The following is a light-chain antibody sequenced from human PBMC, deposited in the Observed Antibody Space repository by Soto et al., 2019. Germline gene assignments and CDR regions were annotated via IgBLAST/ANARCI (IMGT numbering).Light chain of an antibody. CDR1: QSVSSN. J-gene: IGKJ5*01. V-gene: IGKV3D-15*01. Sequence: IGMTQSPATLSVSPGERATLSCRASQSVSSNYLAWYQQKPGQAPRLLMYDASSRATGIPARFSGSGSGTEFTLTISSLQSEDFAVYYCQQYNNWPPITFGQGTRLEIK. CDR3: QQYNNWPPIT. CDR2: DAS.